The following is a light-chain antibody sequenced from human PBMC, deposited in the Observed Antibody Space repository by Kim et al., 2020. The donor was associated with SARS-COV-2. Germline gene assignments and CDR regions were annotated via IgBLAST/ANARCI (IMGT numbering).Light chain of an antibody. CDR3: QVWDSSSDHPVV. V-gene: IGLV3-21*04. Sequence: SYELTQPPSVSVATGKTARITCGGNNIGSKSVHWYQQKPGQAPVLVIYYDSDRPSGIPERFSGSNSGNTATLTISRVEAGDEADYYCQVWDSSSDHPVVFGGGTQLTVL. CDR1: NIGSKS. J-gene: IGLJ2*01. CDR2: YDS.